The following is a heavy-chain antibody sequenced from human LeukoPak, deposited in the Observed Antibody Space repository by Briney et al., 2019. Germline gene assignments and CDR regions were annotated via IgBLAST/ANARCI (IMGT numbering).Heavy chain of an antibody. CDR3: ASAYSRWYWFDP. CDR1: GGSISSGAYY. D-gene: IGHD4-11*01. V-gene: IGHV4-30-4*08. J-gene: IGHJ5*02. Sequence: SETLSLTCTVSGGSISSGAYYWSWLRQPPGKGLEWIAYISYTGSTYYNPSLKSRVTMSVDTSKNQFSLKLSSVTAADTAVYYCASAYSRWYWFDPWGQGTLVTVSS. CDR2: ISYTGST.